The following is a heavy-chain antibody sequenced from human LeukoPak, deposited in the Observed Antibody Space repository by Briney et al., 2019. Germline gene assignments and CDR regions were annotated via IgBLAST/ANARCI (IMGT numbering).Heavy chain of an antibody. CDR3: ARDLVTVTKGFDI. Sequence: ASETLSLTCTVSGASIRHYYWSWIRQPPGKGLEWIGYISYIGSTDYNPSLKSRVTISIDTSKNQFSLKLTSVTAADTAVYYCARDLVTVTKGFDIWGQGTMVSVSS. J-gene: IGHJ3*02. CDR1: GASIRHYY. CDR2: ISYIGST. V-gene: IGHV4-59*01. D-gene: IGHD4-17*01.